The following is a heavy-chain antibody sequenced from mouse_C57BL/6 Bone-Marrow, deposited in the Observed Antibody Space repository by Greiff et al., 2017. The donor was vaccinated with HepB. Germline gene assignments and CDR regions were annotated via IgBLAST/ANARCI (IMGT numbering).Heavy chain of an antibody. CDR2: IYPRSGNT. J-gene: IGHJ2*01. V-gene: IGHV1-81*01. CDR3: ARYEGYFYFDY. D-gene: IGHD2-3*01. CDR1: GYTFTSYG. Sequence: VQLQESGAELARPGASVKLSCKASGYTFTSYGISWVKQRTGQGLEWIGEIYPRSGNTYYNEKFKGKATLTADKSSSTAYMELRSLTSEDSAVYFCARYEGYFYFDYWGQGTTLTVSS.